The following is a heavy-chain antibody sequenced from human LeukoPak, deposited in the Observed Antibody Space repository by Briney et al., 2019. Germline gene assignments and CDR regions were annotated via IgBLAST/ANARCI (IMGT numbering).Heavy chain of an antibody. V-gene: IGHV3-30*03. CDR2: ISYDGTNK. D-gene: IGHD6-13*01. Sequence: GGSLRLSCAASGFTFSSYGMHWVRQAPGKGLEWVAVISYDGTNKYYADSVKGRFTISRDNSKNTLYLQMNSLRAEDTAVYYCVVQGYSSSWYIGAFDIWGQGTMVTVSS. J-gene: IGHJ3*02. CDR3: VVQGYSSSWYIGAFDI. CDR1: GFTFSSYG.